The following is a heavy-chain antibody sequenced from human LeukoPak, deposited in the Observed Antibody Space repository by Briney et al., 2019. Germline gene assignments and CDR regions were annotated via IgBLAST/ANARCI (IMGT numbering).Heavy chain of an antibody. J-gene: IGHJ4*02. Sequence: SETLSLTCTVSGYSISSGYYRGWIRQPPGKGLEWIGSIYHSGSTYYNPSLKSRVTISVDTSKNQLSLKLSSVTAADTAVYYCARGSTMVRGFYYFDYWGQGTLVTVSS. CDR2: IYHSGST. D-gene: IGHD3-10*01. V-gene: IGHV4-38-2*02. CDR3: ARGSTMVRGFYYFDY. CDR1: GYSISSGYY.